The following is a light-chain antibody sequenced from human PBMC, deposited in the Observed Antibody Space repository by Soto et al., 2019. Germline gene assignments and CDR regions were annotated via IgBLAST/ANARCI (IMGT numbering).Light chain of an antibody. V-gene: IGKV3-15*01. CDR3: QQYNYWPIT. J-gene: IGKJ5*01. CDR2: GAS. Sequence: EIVLTQSPGTLSFFPGERATLSCRASRSVTNNYLAWHQQKPGQTPRLLIYGASTRATGIPARFSGSGSETDFTLTVSSLRSEDSAVYYCQQYNYWPITFGQGTRLEI. CDR1: RSVTNN.